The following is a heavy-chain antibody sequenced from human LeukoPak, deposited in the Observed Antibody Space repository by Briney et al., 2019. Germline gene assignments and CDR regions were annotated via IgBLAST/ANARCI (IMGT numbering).Heavy chain of an antibody. D-gene: IGHD3-22*01. Sequence: PGGSLRLSCAASGFTFSSYEMNWVRQAPGKGLEWVSYISSSGSTIYYADSVKGRFTISRDNAKNSLYLQMNSLRAEDTAVYYCARSTHYYDSSGYYYADPFDAFDIWGQGTMVTVSS. CDR2: ISSSGSTI. V-gene: IGHV3-48*03. CDR1: GFTFSSYE. CDR3: ARSTHYYDSSGYYYADPFDAFDI. J-gene: IGHJ3*02.